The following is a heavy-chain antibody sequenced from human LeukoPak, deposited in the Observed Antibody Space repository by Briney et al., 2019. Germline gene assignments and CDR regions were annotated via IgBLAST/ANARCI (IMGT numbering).Heavy chain of an antibody. CDR2: IYYSGST. D-gene: IGHD3-10*01. J-gene: IGHJ4*02. V-gene: IGHV4-59*08. CDR3: ARHIRGVLGPYSDY. CDR1: GGSISNVY. Sequence: PSETLSLTCTVSGGSISNVYWSWIRQPPGKGLEWIGYIYYSGSTNYNPSLKSRVTISVDTSKNQFSLKLSSVTAADTAMYYCARHIRGVLGPYSDYWGQGTLVTVSS.